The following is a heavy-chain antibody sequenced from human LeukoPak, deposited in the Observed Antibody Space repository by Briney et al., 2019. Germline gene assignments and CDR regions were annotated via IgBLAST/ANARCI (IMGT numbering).Heavy chain of an antibody. V-gene: IGHV3-30*18. Sequence: GGSLRLSCAASGFTFSSYGMHWARQAPGKGLEWVAVISYDGSNKYYADSVKGRFTISRDNSKNTLYLQMNSLRAEDTAVYYCAKDSDAPYFDYWGQGTLVTVSS. CDR3: AKDSDAPYFDY. J-gene: IGHJ4*02. D-gene: IGHD3-10*01. CDR2: ISYDGSNK. CDR1: GFTFSSYG.